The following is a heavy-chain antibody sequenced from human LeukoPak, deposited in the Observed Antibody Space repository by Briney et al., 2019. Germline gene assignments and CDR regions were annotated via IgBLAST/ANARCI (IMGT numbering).Heavy chain of an antibody. CDR1: GFTLSSYN. D-gene: IGHD3-10*01. V-gene: IGHV3-21*01. Sequence: GGSLRLSCVASGFTLSSYNMKWVRQAPGKRLEWVSSISWRSSDIEYADSVKGRFTISRDIDKKSLYLQMNSLRVEDTAVYYCARAQYYYGSGSYSPLGYWGQGTLVTVSS. J-gene: IGHJ4*02. CDR2: ISWRSSDI. CDR3: ARAQYYYGSGSYSPLGY.